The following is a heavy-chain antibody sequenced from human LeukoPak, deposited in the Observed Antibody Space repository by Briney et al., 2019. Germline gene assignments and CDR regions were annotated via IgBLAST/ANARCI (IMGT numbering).Heavy chain of an antibody. V-gene: IGHV3-23*01. Sequence: GGSLRLSCAASGFTFNSYSMNWVRQAPGKGLEWVSLISVSGGNTYYADSVKGRFTISRDNSKSTVYLQMNSLRADDTAVYYCAKALQFSAYGRFDYWGQGTLVTVSS. CDR3: AKALQFSAYGRFDY. D-gene: IGHD5-12*01. CDR1: GFTFNSYS. J-gene: IGHJ4*02. CDR2: ISVSGGNT.